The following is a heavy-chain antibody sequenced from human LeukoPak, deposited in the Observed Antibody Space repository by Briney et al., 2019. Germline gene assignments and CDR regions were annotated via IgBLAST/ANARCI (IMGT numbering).Heavy chain of an antibody. Sequence: PGGSLRLSCAASGLSLSDYPMHWVRQAPGKGLEWVTLITYDGAFDGGKAYYADSVKGRFTISRDNSKNTLYLQMNSLRAEDTAVYYCARDPNPYSSGWYFGNWGQGTLVTVSS. V-gene: IGHV3-30-3*01. J-gene: IGHJ4*02. D-gene: IGHD6-19*01. CDR2: ITYDGAFDGGKA. CDR1: GLSLSDYP. CDR3: ARDPNPYSSGWYFGN.